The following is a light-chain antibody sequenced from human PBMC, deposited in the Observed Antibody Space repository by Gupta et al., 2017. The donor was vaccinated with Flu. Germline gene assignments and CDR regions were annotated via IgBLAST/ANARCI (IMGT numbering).Light chain of an antibody. J-gene: IGLJ3*02. Sequence: QSVLTQPPSASGTPGQRVTISCSGSSSTSGSSTVNLYQQHPGTAHKLLIYSNNQRPAGVPDRFSGSKSGTSASLAIRGRQSEEDADYYCAAWDNSLKEVFGGGTKLTVL. CDR3: AAWDNSLKEV. CDR1: SSTSGSST. V-gene: IGLV1-44*01. CDR2: SNN.